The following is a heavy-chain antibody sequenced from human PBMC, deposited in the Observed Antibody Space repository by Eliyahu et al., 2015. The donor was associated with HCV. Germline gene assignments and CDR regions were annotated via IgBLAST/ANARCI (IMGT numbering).Heavy chain of an antibody. CDR3: ARAEYCSGGNCYLIDY. J-gene: IGHJ4*02. CDR1: GFTFXSYG. D-gene: IGHD2-15*01. CDR2: XWNDGSNK. V-gene: IGHV3-33*01. Sequence: LVESGGGVVQPGRSLRLSCAASGFTFXSYGMHWVRQAPGXGLEWVAIXWNDGSNKYYADSVKGRFTISRDNSKDTLYLQMNSLRAEDTAVYFCARAEYCSGGNCYLIDYWGQGTLVTVSS.